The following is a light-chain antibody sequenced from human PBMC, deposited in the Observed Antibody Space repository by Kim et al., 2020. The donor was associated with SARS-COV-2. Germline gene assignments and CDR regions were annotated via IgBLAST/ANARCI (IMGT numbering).Light chain of an antibody. Sequence: VSPGQTASIPGSGDKLGDKYASWYQQKPGQSPVLVIYQDTKRPSGILERFSGSNSGNIATLTISGTQTMDEADYYCQAWDSSAGVIFGGGTQLTVL. CDR1: KLGDKY. CDR3: QAWDSSAGVI. CDR2: QDT. V-gene: IGLV3-1*01. J-gene: IGLJ2*01.